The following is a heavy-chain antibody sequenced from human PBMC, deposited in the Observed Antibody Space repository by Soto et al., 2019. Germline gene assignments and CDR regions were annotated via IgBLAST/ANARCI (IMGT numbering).Heavy chain of an antibody. V-gene: IGHV3-53*01. CDR2: IYIDGST. Sequence: EVQVVESGGDLIQAGGSLRLSCGASGFTVSGNSLSWVRQAPGKGLEWVSYIYIDGSTYYADSVRGRFTITRDNSKNTLYLQMNNLRAEDTAVYYCARDGGAGTRMAGAHVHYYYYGMDVWGQGTTVTVSS. D-gene: IGHD6-19*01. J-gene: IGHJ6*02. CDR3: ARDGGAGTRMAGAHVHYYYYGMDV. CDR1: GFTVSGNS.